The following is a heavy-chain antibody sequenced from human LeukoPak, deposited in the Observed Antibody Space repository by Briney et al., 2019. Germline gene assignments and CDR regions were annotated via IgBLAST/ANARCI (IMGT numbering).Heavy chain of an antibody. D-gene: IGHD2-2*01. Sequence: SETLSLTCTVSGGSISDYYWSWIRQPPGKGLEWTGYIYYSGSTNYNPSLKSRVTISVDTSKNQFSLKLSSVTAADTAVYYCARGSGWVVPAASPVFSVWFDPWGQGTLVTVSS. J-gene: IGHJ5*02. CDR2: IYYSGST. CDR3: ARGSGWVVPAASPVFSVWFDP. V-gene: IGHV4-59*12. CDR1: GGSISDYY.